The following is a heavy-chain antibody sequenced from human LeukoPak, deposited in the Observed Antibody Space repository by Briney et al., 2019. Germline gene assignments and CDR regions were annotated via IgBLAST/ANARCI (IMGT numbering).Heavy chain of an antibody. Sequence: SGPALVKPTQTLTLTCTFSGFALSTSGMCVSWIRQPPGKALEWLALIDWDEDKYYSTSLKTRLTISKDTSKNQVVLTMTNMDVVDAATYYCARISRSYGGMDVWGQGTTVTVSS. J-gene: IGHJ6*02. D-gene: IGHD3-10*01. CDR1: GFALSTSGMC. CDR2: IDWDEDK. V-gene: IGHV2-70*01. CDR3: ARISRSYGGMDV.